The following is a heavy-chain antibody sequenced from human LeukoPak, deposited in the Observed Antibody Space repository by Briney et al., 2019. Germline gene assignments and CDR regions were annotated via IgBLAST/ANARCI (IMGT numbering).Heavy chain of an antibody. V-gene: IGHV1-24*01. D-gene: IGHD3-22*01. Sequence: GALVKVSCKVSGYTLTELSMHWVRQAPGKGLEWMGGFDPEDGETIYAQKFQGRVTMTEDTSTDTAYMELSSLRSEDTAVYYCATADSSGYYRWWFDPWGQGTLVTVSS. CDR1: GYTLTELS. CDR3: ATADSSGYYRWWFDP. J-gene: IGHJ5*02. CDR2: FDPEDGET.